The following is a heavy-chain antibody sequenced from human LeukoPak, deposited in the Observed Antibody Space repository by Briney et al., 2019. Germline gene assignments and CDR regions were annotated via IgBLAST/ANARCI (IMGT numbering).Heavy chain of an antibody. V-gene: IGHV4-39*07. CDR3: ARGQGRSYYLPYFDY. CDR2: IYYSGST. J-gene: IGHJ4*02. CDR1: GGSISSSDYY. Sequence: SETLSLTCTVSGGSISSSDYYWGWIRQPPGKGLEWIGSIYYSGSTYNNPSLKSRVTISVDTSKNQFSLKLSSVTAADTAVYYCARGQGRSYYLPYFDYWGQGTLVAVSS. D-gene: IGHD3-10*01.